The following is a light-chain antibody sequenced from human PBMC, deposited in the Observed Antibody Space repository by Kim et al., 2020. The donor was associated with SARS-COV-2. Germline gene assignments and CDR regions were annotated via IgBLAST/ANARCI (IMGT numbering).Light chain of an antibody. CDR3: QSYDISLSSSFVV. CDR2: GNN. CDR1: SSNIGAGYD. Sequence: QSVLTQPPPVSGAPGQRVTISCTGSSSNIGAGYDVHWYQQLPETAPKLLIYGNNNRPSGVPDRFSGSKSGTSASLAISGLQTEDEADYYCQSYDISLSSSFVVFGGGTQLTVL. V-gene: IGLV1-40*01. J-gene: IGLJ2*01.